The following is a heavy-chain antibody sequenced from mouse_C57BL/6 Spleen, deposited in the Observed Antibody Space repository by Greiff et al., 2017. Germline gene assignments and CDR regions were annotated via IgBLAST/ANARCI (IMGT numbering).Heavy chain of an antibody. Sequence: EVQGVESGGGLVKPGGSLKLSCAASGFTFSSYTMSWVRQTPEKRLEWVATISGGGGNTYYPDSVKGRFTISRDNAKNTLYLQMSSLRSEDTALYYCARHGVLQHWYFDVWGTGTTVTVSS. V-gene: IGHV5-9*01. CDR2: ISGGGGNT. D-gene: IGHD1-1*01. J-gene: IGHJ1*03. CDR3: ARHGVLQHWYFDV. CDR1: GFTFSSYT.